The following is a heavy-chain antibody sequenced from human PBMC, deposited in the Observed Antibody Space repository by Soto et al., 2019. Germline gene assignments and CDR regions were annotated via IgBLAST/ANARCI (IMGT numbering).Heavy chain of an antibody. CDR1: GGSVSSGSNY. V-gene: IGHV4-61*01. CDR3: ARVPTGTTWVTSEY. CDR2: LYYSGNT. J-gene: IGHJ4*02. D-gene: IGHD1-7*01. Sequence: QVQLQESGPGLVKPSETLSLTCTVSGGSVSSGSNYWSWIRQPPGKGLEWIGYLYYSGNTNYNPSLKSRVTISVDTSKNQFSLKLSSVTAADTAVYYCARVPTGTTWVTSEYWGQGTLVTVSS.